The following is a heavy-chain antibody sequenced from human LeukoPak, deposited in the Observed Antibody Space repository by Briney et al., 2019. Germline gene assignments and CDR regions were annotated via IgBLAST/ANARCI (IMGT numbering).Heavy chain of an antibody. V-gene: IGHV4-4*08. D-gene: IGHD2-21*01. CDR2: IYSRGNT. CDR1: GGAISTYH. CDR3: ARDRAYYYTDF. Sequence: SETLSLTSTVSGGAISTYHWSWIRQPPGKGLGWIGYIYSRGNTKYNPSLKSRVTISADMSKNQFSLELDSVTAADTAVYYCARDRAYYYTDFWGKGTTVTVSS. J-gene: IGHJ6*03.